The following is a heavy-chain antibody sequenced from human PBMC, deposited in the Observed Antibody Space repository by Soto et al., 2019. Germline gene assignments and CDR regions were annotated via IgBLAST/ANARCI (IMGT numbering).Heavy chain of an antibody. V-gene: IGHV4-34*01. D-gene: IGHD2-15*01. Sequence: SETLSLTCAVYGGSFSGYYWSWIRQPPGKGLEWIGEINHSGSTNYDPSLKSRVTISVDTSKNQFSLKLSSVTAADTAVYYCARVQIVPYFDYWGQGTLVTVSS. CDR2: INHSGST. CDR1: GGSFSGYY. CDR3: ARVQIVPYFDY. J-gene: IGHJ4*02.